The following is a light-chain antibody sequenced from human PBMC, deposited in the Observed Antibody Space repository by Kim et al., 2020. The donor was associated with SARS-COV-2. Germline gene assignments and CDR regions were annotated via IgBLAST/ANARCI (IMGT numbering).Light chain of an antibody. CDR2: EDN. V-gene: IGLV6-57*01. Sequence: GETVTNSCTRSSGSIASSYVQWYQQRPGSSPTTLIYEDNQRTPGVPERFSGSVDSSSNSASLTISGLKTEDEADYFCQSYDDFNRVFGGGTQLTVL. CDR1: SGSIASSY. CDR3: QSYDDFNRV. J-gene: IGLJ3*02.